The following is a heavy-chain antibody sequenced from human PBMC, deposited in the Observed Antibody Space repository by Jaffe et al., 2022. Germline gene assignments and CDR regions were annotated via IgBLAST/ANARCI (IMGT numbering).Heavy chain of an antibody. Sequence: QVQLQESGPGLVKPSQTLSLTCTVSGGSISSGSYYWSWIRQPAGKGLEWIGRIYTSGSTNYNPSLKSRVTISVDTSKNQFSLKLSSVTAADTAVYYCARPLLGPNAFDIWGQGTMVTVSS. D-gene: IGHD7-27*01. CDR2: IYTSGST. CDR1: GGSISSGSYY. CDR3: ARPLLGPNAFDI. V-gene: IGHV4-61*02. J-gene: IGHJ3*02.